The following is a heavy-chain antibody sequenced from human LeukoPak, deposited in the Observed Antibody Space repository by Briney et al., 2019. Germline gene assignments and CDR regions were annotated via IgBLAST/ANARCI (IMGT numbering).Heavy chain of an antibody. CDR1: GFTFTTYW. Sequence: AGGSLRLSCAASGFTFTTYWMSWVRQAPGKGLEWVANINQDGTEKFYVDSVKGRFTISRDNAKNSLYLQMNSLRAEDTAVYYCARRLYITMIVAPLGFDIWGQGTMVTVSS. CDR2: INQDGTEK. CDR3: ARRLYITMIVAPLGFDI. D-gene: IGHD3-22*01. J-gene: IGHJ3*02. V-gene: IGHV3-7*01.